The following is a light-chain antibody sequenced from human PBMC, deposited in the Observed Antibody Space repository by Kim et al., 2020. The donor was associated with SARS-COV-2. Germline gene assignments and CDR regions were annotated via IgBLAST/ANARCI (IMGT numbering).Light chain of an antibody. CDR2: YDT. V-gene: IGLV3-21*04. CDR3: QVWDSDSDLVI. Sequence: APGKTASITCGGNNIGDKTVHWYQQKPGQAPVLVIFYDTDGPSGIPERFSASNSGSTATLTISRVEAGDEAGYFCQVWDSDSDLVIFGGGTQLTVL. J-gene: IGLJ2*01. CDR1: NIGDKT.